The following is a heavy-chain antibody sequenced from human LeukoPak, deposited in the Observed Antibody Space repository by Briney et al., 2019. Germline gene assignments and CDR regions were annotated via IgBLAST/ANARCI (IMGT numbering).Heavy chain of an antibody. CDR2: IRGGGGSA. CDR3: ARDPNGDYIGAFDM. V-gene: IGHV3-23*01. CDR1: GCTFSAYA. Sequence: GGSLRLSCTASGCTFSAYALMWVRQAPGKGPDWVSAIRGGGGSAFYADSVKGRFTISRDNSKYTLFLQMNSLRAEDTAVYYCARDPNGDYIGAFDMWGPGTMVTVSS. D-gene: IGHD4-17*01. J-gene: IGHJ3*02.